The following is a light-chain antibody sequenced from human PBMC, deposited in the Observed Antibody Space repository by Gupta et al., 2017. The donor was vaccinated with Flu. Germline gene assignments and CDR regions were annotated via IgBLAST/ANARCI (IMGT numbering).Light chain of an antibody. CDR1: QSGWDNAGNKEY. Sequence: SLGERATINCKSSQSGWDNAGNKEYFAWYQQRPGQAPKLLIYGASKRSSGVPDRFSGRGSGTDFTLTISGLQPEDVAVYYCHQELHAPLTFGHGTIVEI. CDR2: GAS. CDR3: HQELHAPLT. V-gene: IGKV4-1*01. J-gene: IGKJ3*01.